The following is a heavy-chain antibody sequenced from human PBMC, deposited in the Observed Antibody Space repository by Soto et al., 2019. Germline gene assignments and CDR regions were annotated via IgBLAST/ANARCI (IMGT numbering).Heavy chain of an antibody. CDR1: GGSISSSSYY. D-gene: IGHD2-2*01. CDR2: IYYSGST. Sequence: QLQLQESGPGLVKPSETLSLTCTVSGGSISSSSYYWGWIRQPPGKGLEWIGSIYYSGSTYYNPSLKSRVTISVDTSKNQFSLKLSSVTAADTAVYYCARLPSYRPQLWFDPWGQGTLVTVSS. CDR3: ARLPSYRPQLWFDP. J-gene: IGHJ5*02. V-gene: IGHV4-39*01.